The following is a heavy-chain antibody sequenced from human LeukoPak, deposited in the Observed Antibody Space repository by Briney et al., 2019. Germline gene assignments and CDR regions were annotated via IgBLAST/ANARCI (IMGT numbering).Heavy chain of an antibody. CDR3: ARAKSGYSYGHYYYYYGMDV. D-gene: IGHD5-18*01. J-gene: IGHJ6*02. V-gene: IGHV4-34*01. CDR2: INHSGST. CDR1: GGSFSGYY. Sequence: SETLSLTCAVYGGSFSGYYWRWIRQPPGKGLEWIGEINHSGSTNYNPSLKSRVTISVDTSKNQFSVKLSSVTAADTAVYYCARAKSGYSYGHYYYYYGMDVWGQGTTVTVSS.